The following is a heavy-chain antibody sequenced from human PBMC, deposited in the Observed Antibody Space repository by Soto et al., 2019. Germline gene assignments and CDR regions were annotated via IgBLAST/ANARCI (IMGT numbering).Heavy chain of an antibody. V-gene: IGHV3-33*01. D-gene: IGHD6-13*01. Sequence: QVQLVESGGGVVQPGTSLRLSCAASGFSFSSYDIHWVRQAPGKGLEWVAVIWYDGSNKYYADSVKGRFTISRDNSKNTLYLQINSLRADDTAVYYCARGYSSSRDLGYWGQGTLVTVSS. J-gene: IGHJ4*02. CDR1: GFSFSSYD. CDR2: IWYDGSNK. CDR3: ARGYSSSRDLGY.